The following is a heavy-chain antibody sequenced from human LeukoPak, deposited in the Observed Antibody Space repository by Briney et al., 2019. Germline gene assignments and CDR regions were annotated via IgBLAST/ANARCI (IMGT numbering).Heavy chain of an antibody. V-gene: IGHV1-69*04. D-gene: IGHD4-23*01. CDR2: IIPIINIA. CDR3: ARAWWGTDFGGTNWFNP. CDR1: GCTFSSYA. J-gene: IGHJ5*02. Sequence: ASVKVSCKASGCTFSSYAISWVRQAPGQGLEWMGRIIPIINIANYAQKFQGRVTITADKSTTTVYMELSSLRSEDTAVYYCARAWWGTDFGGTNWFNPWGQGTLVTVSS.